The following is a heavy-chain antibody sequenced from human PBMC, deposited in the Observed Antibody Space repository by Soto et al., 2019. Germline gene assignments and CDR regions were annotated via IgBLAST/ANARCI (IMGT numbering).Heavy chain of an antibody. CDR3: AGIYCSRTSCHINGRDI. V-gene: IGHV4-38-2*01. Sequence: SETLSLTCAVSGYSITTGYSWGWIRQPPGRGLEWIGTLHHSGTTYYNPSLKTRVTISLDTSKNQFSLKLSPVTAADTAIYYCAGIYCSRTSCHINGRDIWGRGTTVTVSS. J-gene: IGHJ6*02. CDR1: GYSITTGYS. CDR2: LHHSGTT. D-gene: IGHD2-2*02.